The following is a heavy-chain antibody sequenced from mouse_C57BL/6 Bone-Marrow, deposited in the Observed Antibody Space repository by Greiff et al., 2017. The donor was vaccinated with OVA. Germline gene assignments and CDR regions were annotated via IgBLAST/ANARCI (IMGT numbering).Heavy chain of an antibody. J-gene: IGHJ2*01. Sequence: QVQLQQPGAELVKPGASVKLSCKASGYTFTSYWMQWVKQRPGQGLEWIGEIDPSDSYTNYNQKFKGKATLTVDTSSSTAYMQLSSLTSEDSAVYYCARGSSGYDDWGQGTTLTVSS. CDR1: GYTFTSYW. CDR2: IDPSDSYT. V-gene: IGHV1-50*01. CDR3: ARGSSGYDD. D-gene: IGHD3-2*02.